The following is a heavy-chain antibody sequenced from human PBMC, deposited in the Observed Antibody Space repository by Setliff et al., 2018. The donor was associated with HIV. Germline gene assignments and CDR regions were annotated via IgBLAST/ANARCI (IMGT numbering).Heavy chain of an antibody. D-gene: IGHD6-19*01. CDR1: GFSINSGYY. J-gene: IGHJ4*02. Sequence: SETLSLTCAVSGFSINSGYYWGWIRQPPGKGLEWIGSIYQTGTTYYNPSLKSRVTISVDTSQNQFSLRLSSVTAADTAVYFCATSVVGVAGSRDIDYWGQGTLVTVSS. V-gene: IGHV4-38-2*01. CDR2: IYQTGTT. CDR3: ATSVVGVAGSRDIDY.